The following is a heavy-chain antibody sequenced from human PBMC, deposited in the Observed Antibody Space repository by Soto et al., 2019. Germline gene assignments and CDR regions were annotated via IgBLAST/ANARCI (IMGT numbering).Heavy chain of an antibody. CDR1: GFPFSSYA. CDR3: ARGALYYYDSSGPKMYYFDY. CDR2: ISYDGSNK. Sequence: GGSLRLSCAASGFPFSSYAMHWVRQAPGKGLEWVAVISYDGSNKYYADSVKGRFTISRDNSKNTLYLQMNSLRAEDTAVYYCARGALYYYDSSGPKMYYFDYWGQGTLVTVSS. D-gene: IGHD3-22*01. J-gene: IGHJ4*02. V-gene: IGHV3-30-3*01.